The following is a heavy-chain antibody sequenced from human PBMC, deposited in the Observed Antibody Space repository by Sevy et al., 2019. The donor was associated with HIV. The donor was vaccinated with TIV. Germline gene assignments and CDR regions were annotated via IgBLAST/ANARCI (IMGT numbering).Heavy chain of an antibody. CDR1: DDSFSTGDYF. D-gene: IGHD3-22*01. J-gene: IGHJ4*02. CDR3: ARGSARGGYDRALCFDY. V-gene: IGHV4-31*03. CDR2: IHSNVGP. Sequence: SETLSLTCFVSDDSFSTGDYFWGWIRQHPEKGLEWIAYIHSNVGPRSNPSLQSRVAISIDTSKTHFSVSLSSVTAADTAVYFCARGSARGGYDRALCFDYWGQGTVVTVSS.